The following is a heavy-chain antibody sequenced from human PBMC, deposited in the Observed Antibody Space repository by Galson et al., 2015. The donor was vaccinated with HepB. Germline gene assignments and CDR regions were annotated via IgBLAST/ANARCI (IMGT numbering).Heavy chain of an antibody. CDR2: ISATSRSI. CDR1: GFTFSSHF. D-gene: IGHD4-17*01. Sequence: SLRLSCAGSGFTFSSHFMNWVRQAPGKGLEWVAYISATSRSIYYADSVKGRFSISRDNGKNSLYLQMNSLRAEDTAVYYCARVYDGDDAGEDYGMAVWGPGATVTVSS. CDR3: ARVYDGDDAGEDYGMAV. V-gene: IGHV3-48*01. J-gene: IGHJ6*02.